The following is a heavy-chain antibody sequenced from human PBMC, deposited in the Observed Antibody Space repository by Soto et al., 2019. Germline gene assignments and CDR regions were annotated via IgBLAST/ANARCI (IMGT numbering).Heavy chain of an antibody. CDR2: IIPIFGTA. V-gene: IGHV1-69*13. J-gene: IGHJ6*02. CDR1: GRTFSSYA. CDR3: ARSLQLQFEYYYYGMDV. Sequence: GASVKVSCKASGRTFSSYAISWVRQAPGQGLEWMGGIIPIFGTANYAQKFQGRVTITADESTSTAYMELSSLRSEDTAVYYCARSLQLQFEYYYYGMDVWGQGTTVTVSS. D-gene: IGHD4-4*01.